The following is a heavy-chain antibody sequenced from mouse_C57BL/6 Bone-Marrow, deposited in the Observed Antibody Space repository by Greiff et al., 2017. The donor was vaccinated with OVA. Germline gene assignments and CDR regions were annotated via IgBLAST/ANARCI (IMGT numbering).Heavy chain of an antibody. CDR3: ARDRGGNYVVVYWYFDV. J-gene: IGHJ1*03. V-gene: IGHV5-16*01. CDR2: INYDGSST. Sequence: DVHLVESEGGLVQPGSSMKLSCTASGFTFSDYYMAWVRQVPEKGLEWVANINYDGSSTYYLDSLKSRFIISRDNAKNILYLQMSSLKSEDTATYYCARDRGGNYVVVYWYFDVWGTGTTVTVSS. D-gene: IGHD2-1*01. CDR1: GFTFSDYY.